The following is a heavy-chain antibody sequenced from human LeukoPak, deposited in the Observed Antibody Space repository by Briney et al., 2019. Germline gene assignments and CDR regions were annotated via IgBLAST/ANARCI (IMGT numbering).Heavy chain of an antibody. D-gene: IGHD2-8*01. J-gene: IGHJ4*02. CDR1: GLSVACTAAA. CDR2: TYYGSKWYN. CDR3: ARDSTKLDY. Sequence: QTRSLSCAVSGLSVACTAAAWNWIRPSPWKGLQWLGRTYYGSKWYNDYAVSVKSRLTINLATSKNQFSVQLNSVTPEDTAAYFCARDSTKLDYWGQGTLVTVSS. V-gene: IGHV6-1*01.